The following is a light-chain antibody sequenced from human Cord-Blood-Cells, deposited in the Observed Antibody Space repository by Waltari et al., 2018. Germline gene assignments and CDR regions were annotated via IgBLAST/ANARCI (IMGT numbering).Light chain of an antibody. CDR3: YSTDSSGNHRRV. Sequence: SYELTQPPSVSVSPGQTARITCSGYALPQKYAYGYQQKSGQAPVLVIYDDSKRPSGIPERFSGSSSGTMATLTISGAQVEDEADYYCYSTDSSGNHRRVFGGGTKLTVL. CDR1: ALPQKY. J-gene: IGLJ2*01. CDR2: DDS. V-gene: IGLV3-10*01.